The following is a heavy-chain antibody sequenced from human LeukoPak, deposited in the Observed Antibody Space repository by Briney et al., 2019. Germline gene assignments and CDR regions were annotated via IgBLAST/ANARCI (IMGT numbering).Heavy chain of an antibody. D-gene: IGHD2-8*01. J-gene: IGHJ4*02. CDR1: DGSLSSYY. Sequence: SETLSLTCTVSDGSLSSYYWSWIRQPPGKGLEWIAYVHYSGSTNYNPSLKSRVTISVDTSKNQFSLKLTSVTAADTAVYYCARDRGGYCTNGVCPPRFDYWGQGTLVTVSS. CDR3: ARDRGGYCTNGVCPPRFDY. V-gene: IGHV4-59*01. CDR2: VHYSGST.